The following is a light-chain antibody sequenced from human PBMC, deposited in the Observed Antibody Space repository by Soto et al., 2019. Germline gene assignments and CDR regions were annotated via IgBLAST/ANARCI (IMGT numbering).Light chain of an antibody. CDR3: QQSYKTPHT. V-gene: IGKV1-39*01. Sequence: IQMTQSPSSLSASVGDRVTLTCRASQGITSNLAWYQQKPGKAPNLLIYGASNLLSGVPSRFSGSGSGTNFTLTISSLQPEDFGTYYCQQSYKTPHTFGQGTKLETK. CDR2: GAS. CDR1: QGITSN. J-gene: IGKJ2*01.